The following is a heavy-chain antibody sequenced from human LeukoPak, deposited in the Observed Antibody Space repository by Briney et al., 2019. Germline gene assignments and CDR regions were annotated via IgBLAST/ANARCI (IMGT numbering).Heavy chain of an antibody. CDR1: GVSISSYY. CDR3: ARDRVKPATAHFDL. J-gene: IGHJ4*02. Sequence: SETLSLTCAVSGVSISSYYWSWIRQPAGKGLEWIGRIYTTGSTKYNPSLNNRVTISVDKSKNKLSLNLSSVTAADTAVYFCARDRVKPATAHFDLWGQGTVVTVSS. V-gene: IGHV4-4*07. CDR2: IYTTGST. D-gene: IGHD6-13*01.